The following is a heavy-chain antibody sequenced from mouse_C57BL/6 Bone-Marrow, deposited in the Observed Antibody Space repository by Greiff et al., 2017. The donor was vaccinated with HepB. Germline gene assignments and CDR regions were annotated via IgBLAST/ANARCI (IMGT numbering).Heavy chain of an antibody. CDR1: GYTFTSYW. CDR3: ARYSNYVWFAY. Sequence: QVQLQQPGAELVKPGASVKLSCKASGYTFTSYWMHWVKQRPGQGLEWIGMIHPNSGSTNYNEKFKSKATLTVDKSSITAYMQLSSLTSEDSAVYYCARYSNYVWFAYWGQGTLVTVSA. D-gene: IGHD2-5*01. V-gene: IGHV1-64*01. J-gene: IGHJ3*01. CDR2: IHPNSGST.